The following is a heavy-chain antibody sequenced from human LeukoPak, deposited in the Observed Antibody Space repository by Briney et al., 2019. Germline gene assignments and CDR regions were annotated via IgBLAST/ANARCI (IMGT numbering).Heavy chain of an antibody. V-gene: IGHV4-34*01. CDR1: GGSFSGYY. Sequence: SETLSLTCAVYGGSFSGYYWSWIRQPPGKGLEWIGEINHSGSTNYNPSLKSRVTISVDTSKNQFSLKLSSVTAADTAVYYCARGITMVRGVPSKYYFDYWGQGILVTVSS. D-gene: IGHD3-10*01. CDR3: ARGITMVRGVPSKYYFDY. CDR2: INHSGST. J-gene: IGHJ4*02.